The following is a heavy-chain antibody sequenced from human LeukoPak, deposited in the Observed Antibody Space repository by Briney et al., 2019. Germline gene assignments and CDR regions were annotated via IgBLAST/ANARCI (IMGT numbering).Heavy chain of an antibody. V-gene: IGHV3-23*01. CDR2: ISGSGGST. D-gene: IGHD2-2*01. CDR1: GFTFSRYS. J-gene: IGHJ5*02. CDR3: AKDRDSPVVPAAIRFDP. Sequence: GGSLRLSCAASGFTFSRYSMNWVRQAPGKGLEWVSAISGSGGSTYYADSVKGRFTISRDNSKNTLYLQMNSLRAEDTAVYYCAKDRDSPVVPAAIRFDPWGQGTLVTVSS.